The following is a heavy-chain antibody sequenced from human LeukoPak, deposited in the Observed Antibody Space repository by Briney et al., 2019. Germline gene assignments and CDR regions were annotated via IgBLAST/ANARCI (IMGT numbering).Heavy chain of an antibody. Sequence: SQTLSLTCTVSGDSVSSGGYYWTWIRQHPGKGLEWIGYIYYSGSTNSNASLKSRVTIFVDPSKNQFSLRLSSVTAADTAVYYCARHRAYSYSSPFDIWGQGTMVTVSS. CDR1: GDSVSSGGYY. V-gene: IGHV4-61*08. CDR3: ARHRAYSYSSPFDI. D-gene: IGHD6-6*01. J-gene: IGHJ3*02. CDR2: IYYSGST.